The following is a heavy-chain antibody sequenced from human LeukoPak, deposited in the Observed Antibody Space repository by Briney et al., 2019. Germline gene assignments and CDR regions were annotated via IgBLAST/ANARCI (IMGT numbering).Heavy chain of an antibody. V-gene: IGHV3-30-3*01. J-gene: IGHJ4*02. CDR1: GFTFSSYA. Sequence: GRSLRLSCSASGFTFSSYAMHWVRQAPGKGLEWVAVISYDGSNKYYADSVRGRFTISRDNSKNTLYLQMNSLIAEDTAVYYCASLYDSSGYSPFDYWGQGTLVTVSS. D-gene: IGHD3-22*01. CDR3: ASLYDSSGYSPFDY. CDR2: ISYDGSNK.